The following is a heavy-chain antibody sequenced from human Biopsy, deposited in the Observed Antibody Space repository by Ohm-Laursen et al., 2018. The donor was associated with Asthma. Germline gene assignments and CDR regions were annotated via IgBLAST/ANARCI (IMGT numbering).Heavy chain of an antibody. CDR3: ARCQVGYSSGWSLLLKKIYYSGMDV. CDR1: GGTFSNLA. V-gene: IGHV1-69*01. CDR2: IMTVFGTT. D-gene: IGHD6-19*01. J-gene: IGHJ6*02. Sequence: GSSVKVSCKAPGGTFSNLAISWVRQAPGQGLEWLGGIMTVFGTTNYAQKFQGRVTITADESTSTAYMEVTSLRSEDTAIYYCARCQVGYSSGWSLLLKKIYYSGMDVWGQGTVVTVSS.